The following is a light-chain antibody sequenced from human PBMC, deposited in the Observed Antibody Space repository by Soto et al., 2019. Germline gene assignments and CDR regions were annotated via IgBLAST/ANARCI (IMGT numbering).Light chain of an antibody. J-gene: IGKJ1*01. CDR2: AAS. V-gene: IGKV1-39*01. CDR1: QSISSY. Sequence: DIPMTQSPSSLSASVGDRVTITCRASQSISSYLNWYQQKPGKAPKLLIYAASSLQSGVPSRFSGRGSGTDFTLTISSLQPEDFATYYCQQSYSTPRTFGQGTQVAIK. CDR3: QQSYSTPRT.